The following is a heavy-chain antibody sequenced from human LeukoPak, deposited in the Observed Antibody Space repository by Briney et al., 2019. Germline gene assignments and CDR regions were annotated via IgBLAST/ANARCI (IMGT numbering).Heavy chain of an antibody. CDR1: GFTVSSNY. CDR3: ARDLSEGPYYYDSSVAY. J-gene: IGHJ4*02. Sequence: GGSLRLSCAASGFTVSSNYMSWVRQAPGKGLEWVSVIYSGGSTCYADSVKGRFTISRDNSKNTLYLQMNSLRAEDTAVYYCARDLSEGPYYYDSSVAYWGQGTLVTVSS. CDR2: IYSGGST. D-gene: IGHD3-22*01. V-gene: IGHV3-53*01.